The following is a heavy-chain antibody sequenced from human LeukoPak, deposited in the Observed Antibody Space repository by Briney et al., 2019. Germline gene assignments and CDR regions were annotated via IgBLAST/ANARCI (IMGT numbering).Heavy chain of an antibody. CDR1: GDSVSSNSVA. Sequence: SQTLSLTCAISGDSVSSNSVAWNWIRQSPSRGLEWLGRTYYKSKWYNDYAVSVKSRMTINPDTSKNQFSLQLNSVTPEDTAVYYCARDPIPVAGWFFDLWGRGTLVTVSS. V-gene: IGHV6-1*01. CDR3: ARDPIPVAGWFFDL. D-gene: IGHD6-19*01. J-gene: IGHJ2*01. CDR2: TYYKSKWYN.